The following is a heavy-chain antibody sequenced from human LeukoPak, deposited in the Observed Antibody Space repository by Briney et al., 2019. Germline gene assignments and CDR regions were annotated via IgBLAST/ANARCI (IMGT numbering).Heavy chain of an antibody. Sequence: GGSLRLSCAASGFTFSDYYMSWIRQAPGKGLEWVSHSSSRGSTIYYADSVKGRFTISRDKSKNTLSLQMNGLRVEDTAVYYCAKVMPPGRIRFYSYYMDVWGKGTTVTVS. J-gene: IGHJ6*03. D-gene: IGHD2-15*01. CDR1: GFTFSDYY. CDR2: SSSRGSTI. V-gene: IGHV3-11*04. CDR3: AKVMPPGRIRFYSYYMDV.